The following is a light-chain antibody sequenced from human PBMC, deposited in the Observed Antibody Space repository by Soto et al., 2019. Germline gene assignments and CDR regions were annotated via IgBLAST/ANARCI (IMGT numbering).Light chain of an antibody. V-gene: IGKV3-15*01. CDR2: GAS. CDR3: QQYNNWIT. CDR1: QSVSSN. Sequence: EIMLTQSPGTLSLSPGERATLSCRASQSVSSNLAWYQQKPGQAPRLLIYGASTRATGIPARFSGSGSGTEFTLTISSLQSEDFAVYCCQQYNNWITFGQGTRLEIK. J-gene: IGKJ5*01.